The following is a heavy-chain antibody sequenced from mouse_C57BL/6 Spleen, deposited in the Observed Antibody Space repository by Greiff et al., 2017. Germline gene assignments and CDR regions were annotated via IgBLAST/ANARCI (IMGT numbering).Heavy chain of an antibody. D-gene: IGHD1-1*01. CDR1: GYTFTSYW. CDR2: IDPSDSYT. CDR3: ARRGLLRNYYAMDY. J-gene: IGHJ4*01. V-gene: IGHV1-69*01. Sequence: VQLQQPGAELVLPGASVKLSCKASGYTFTSYWMHWVKQRPGQGLEWIGEIDPSDSYTNYNQKFKGKSTLTVDKSSSTAYMQLSSLTSDDSAVYYCARRGLLRNYYAMDYWGQGTSVTVSS.